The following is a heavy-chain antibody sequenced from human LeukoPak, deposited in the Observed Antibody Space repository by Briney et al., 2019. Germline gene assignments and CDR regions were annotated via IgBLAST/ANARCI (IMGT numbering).Heavy chain of an antibody. V-gene: IGHV3-23*01. CDR2: ISGSGGST. CDR1: GFTFSSYA. Sequence: GSLSISCAASGFTFSSYAMSWVRQAPGKGLEWVSAISGSGGSTYYADSVKGRFTISRDNSKNTLYLQMNSLRAEDTAVYYCAKDKPLTYDSSGYYPEYFQHWGQGTLVTVSS. D-gene: IGHD3-22*01. CDR3: AKDKPLTYDSSGYYPEYFQH. J-gene: IGHJ1*01.